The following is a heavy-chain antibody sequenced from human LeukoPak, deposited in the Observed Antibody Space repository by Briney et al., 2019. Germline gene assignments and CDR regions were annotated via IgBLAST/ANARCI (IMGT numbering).Heavy chain of an antibody. D-gene: IGHD2-2*02. J-gene: IGHJ5*02. CDR2: INPNSGGT. V-gene: IGHV1-2*02. Sequence: GASVTVSCMASGYTFTGYYMHWVRQAPGQGLEWMGWINPNSGGTNYAQKFQGRLSMTRDTSISAAYMELSRLRSDDTAVYYCARDRAPVPAAIRNWFDPWGQGTLVTVSS. CDR3: ARDRAPVPAAIRNWFDP. CDR1: GYTFTGYY.